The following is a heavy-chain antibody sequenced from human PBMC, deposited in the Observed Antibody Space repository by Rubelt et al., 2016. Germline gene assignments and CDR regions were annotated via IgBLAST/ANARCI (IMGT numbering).Heavy chain of an antibody. D-gene: IGHD5-12*01. CDR2: IYWDDDK. J-gene: IGHJ4*02. CDR1: GFSLTTSGVG. V-gene: IGHV2-5*02. CDR3: AQWRSYFFDY. Sequence: QITLKESGPTLVKPTQALTLTCTFSGFSLTTSGVGVGWIRQPPGKALEGLVLIYWDDDKRYSPSLKSRLSITKDTSKNQVVLTMTNMDLVDTATYYCAQWRSYFFDYWGQGTLVTVSS.